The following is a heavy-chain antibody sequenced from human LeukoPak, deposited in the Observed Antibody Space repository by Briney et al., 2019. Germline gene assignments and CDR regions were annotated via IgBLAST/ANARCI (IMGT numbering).Heavy chain of an antibody. J-gene: IGHJ2*01. V-gene: IGHV3-66*01. D-gene: IGHD3-9*01. CDR1: GFTFSSYA. CDR2: IYSGGST. CDR3: ARDGASYYDILTGYRDWYFDL. Sequence: GGSLRLSCAASGFTFSSYAMSWVRQAPGKGLEWVSVIYSGGSTYYADSVKGRFTISRDNSKNTLYLQMNSLRAEDTAVYYCARDGASYYDILTGYRDWYFDLWGRGTLVTVSS.